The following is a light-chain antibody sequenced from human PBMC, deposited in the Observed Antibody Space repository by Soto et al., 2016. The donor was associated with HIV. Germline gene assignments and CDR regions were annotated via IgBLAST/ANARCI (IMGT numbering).Light chain of an antibody. CDR2: DAS. CDR3: QQSYSSPPT. J-gene: IGKJ4*01. V-gene: IGKV1-39*01. Sequence: DIQMTQSPSSLSLSIGDRVSITCRASQSISTYLHWYQQKPGRAPKLLIYDASSLQSGVPSRFSGRGSGTDFTLTISGLRPEDFATFYCQQSYSSPPTFGGGTKVEIK. CDR1: QSISTY.